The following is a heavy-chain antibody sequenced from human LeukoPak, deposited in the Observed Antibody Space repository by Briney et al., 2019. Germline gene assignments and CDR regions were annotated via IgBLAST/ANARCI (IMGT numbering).Heavy chain of an antibody. CDR1: GFTFSSYA. CDR2: ISYEGSNK. D-gene: IGHD3-3*01. J-gene: IGHJ4*02. V-gene: IGHV3-30-3*01. Sequence: GGSLRLSCAASGFTFSSYAKQWVRQAPGKGLEGVAVISYEGSNKYYADAVKGRFTISRDNSKHSLYLQMTSLTGDDTAVYYSARGLEYYFDYWGQGTLVTVSS. CDR3: ARGLEYYFDY.